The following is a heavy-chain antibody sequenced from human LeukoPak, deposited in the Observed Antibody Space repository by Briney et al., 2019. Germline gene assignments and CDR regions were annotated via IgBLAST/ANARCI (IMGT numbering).Heavy chain of an antibody. V-gene: IGHV4-4*07. J-gene: IGHJ4*02. CDR1: GGSISSCY. CDR3: ARERDIVATISGFYFDY. D-gene: IGHD5-12*01. CDR2: IYTSGST. Sequence: SETLSLTCTVSGGSISSCYWSWIRQPAGKGLEWIGRIYTSGSTNYNPSLKSRVTMSVDTSKNQFSLKLSSVTAADMAVYYCARERDIVATISGFYFDYWGQGTLVTVSS.